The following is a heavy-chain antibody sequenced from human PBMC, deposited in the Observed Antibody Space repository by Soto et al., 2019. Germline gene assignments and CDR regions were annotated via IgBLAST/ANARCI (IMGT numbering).Heavy chain of an antibody. V-gene: IGHV3-48*03. J-gene: IGHJ3*01. D-gene: IGHD1-26*01. Sequence: EVQLVESGGGLVQPGGSLRLSCAVSGFTFSSSEMYWVHQAPGKGLEWISYIHPSGQPIFYADSVKGRFTISRDNANNSLFLQMYSLRADDTAVYYCARRASRWGQGTMVTVSS. CDR2: IHPSGQPI. CDR3: ARRASR. CDR1: GFTFSSSE.